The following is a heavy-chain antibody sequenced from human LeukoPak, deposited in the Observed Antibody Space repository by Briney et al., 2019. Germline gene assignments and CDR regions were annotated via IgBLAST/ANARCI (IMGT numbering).Heavy chain of an antibody. J-gene: IGHJ6*02. D-gene: IGHD2-2*01. CDR3: ARGGGIVVVPAALTPYYYYGMDV. CDR1: GYTFTSYG. CDR2: ISAYNGNT. Sequence: ASVKVSCKASGYTFTSYGISWVRQAPGQGLEWMGWISAYNGNTNYAQKLQGRVTMTTDTSTSTAYMELRSLRSEDTAVYCCARGGGIVVVPAALTPYYYYGMDVWGQGTTVTVSS. V-gene: IGHV1-18*01.